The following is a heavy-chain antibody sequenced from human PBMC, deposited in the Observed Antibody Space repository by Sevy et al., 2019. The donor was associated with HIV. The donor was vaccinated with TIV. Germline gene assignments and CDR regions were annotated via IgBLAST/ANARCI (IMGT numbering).Heavy chain of an antibody. V-gene: IGHV3-53*01. D-gene: IGHD2-15*01. CDR2: IYSGGRT. Sequence: GGSLRLSCTASGFTVNTNYMSWVRQAPEKGLEWVSVIYSGGRTYYADSVKGRFTISRDNSKNTVYLQMNSLRAEDTAVYYCARFSGGSKGTAFDYWGQGTVVTVSS. CDR1: GFTVNTNY. CDR3: ARFSGGSKGTAFDY. J-gene: IGHJ4*02.